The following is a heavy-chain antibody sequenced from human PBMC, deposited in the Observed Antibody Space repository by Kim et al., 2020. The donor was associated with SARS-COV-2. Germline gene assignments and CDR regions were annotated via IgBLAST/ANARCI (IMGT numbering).Heavy chain of an antibody. J-gene: IGHJ4*02. CDR3: ASQGGIVVVPAAIDY. Sequence: GGSLRLSCAASGFTFSSYEMNWVRQAPGKGLEWVSYISSSGSTIYYADSVKGRFTISRDNAKNSLYLQMNSLRAEDTAVYYCASQGGIVVVPAAIDYWGQGTLVTVSS. V-gene: IGHV3-48*03. CDR2: ISSSGSTI. CDR1: GFTFSSYE. D-gene: IGHD2-2*01.